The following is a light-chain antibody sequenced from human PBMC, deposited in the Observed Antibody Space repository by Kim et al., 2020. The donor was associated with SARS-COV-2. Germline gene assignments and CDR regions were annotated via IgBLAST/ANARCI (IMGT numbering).Light chain of an antibody. CDR3: SSYTSSSTLDVV. CDR1: SSDVGGYNY. J-gene: IGLJ2*01. CDR2: DVS. Sequence: QSALTQPASVSGSPGQSITLSCTGTSSDVGGYNYVSWYQQHPNKAPKLMIYDVSNRPSGVSNRFSGSKSGNTASLTISGLQAEDEADYYCSSYTSSSTLDVVFGGGTKGTVL. V-gene: IGLV2-14*03.